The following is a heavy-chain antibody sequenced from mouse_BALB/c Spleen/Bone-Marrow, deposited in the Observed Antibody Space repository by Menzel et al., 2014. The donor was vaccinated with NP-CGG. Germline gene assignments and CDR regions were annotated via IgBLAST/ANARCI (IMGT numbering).Heavy chain of an antibody. J-gene: IGHJ2*01. V-gene: IGHV1-4*02. CDR3: ARGDFFDY. CDR1: GYTFTSYT. CDR2: INPTTGYT. Sequence: QVQLKDSAAELARPGASVKMSCKASGYTFTSYTMHWVKQRPGQGLEWIGYINPTTGYTDYNQNFKDKTSLTADKSSSTAYMQLSSLTSEDSAVYCCARGDFFDYWGQGTTLTVSS.